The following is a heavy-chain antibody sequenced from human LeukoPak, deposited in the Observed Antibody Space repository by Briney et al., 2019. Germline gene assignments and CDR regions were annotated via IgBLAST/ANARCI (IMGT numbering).Heavy chain of an antibody. Sequence: GGSLRLSCTGSGFTFGAHSMAWVRQAPGKGPEWVGFIRGKAYGGATGYTASVKGRFTISRDDSKNIVYLQMNSLRTEDTAVYYCICLTDPFDYWGQGSLVTVSS. CDR3: ICLTDPFDY. V-gene: IGHV3-49*04. J-gene: IGHJ4*02. CDR2: IRGKAYGGAT. CDR1: GFTFGAHS.